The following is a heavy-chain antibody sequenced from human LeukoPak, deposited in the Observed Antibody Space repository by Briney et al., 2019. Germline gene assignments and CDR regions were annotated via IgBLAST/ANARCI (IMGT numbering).Heavy chain of an antibody. V-gene: IGHV1-2*02. CDR2: INPNSGGT. CDR1: GYTFTGYY. D-gene: IGHD6-6*01. Sequence: ASVKVSCKASGYTFTGYYMHWVRQAPGQGLEWMGWINPNSGGTNYAQKFQGRVTMTRDTSISTAYMELSRRRSDDTAVYSCARETSSSSTSPNWYFDLWGGGTLVTVSS. CDR3: ARETSSSSTSPNWYFDL. J-gene: IGHJ2*01.